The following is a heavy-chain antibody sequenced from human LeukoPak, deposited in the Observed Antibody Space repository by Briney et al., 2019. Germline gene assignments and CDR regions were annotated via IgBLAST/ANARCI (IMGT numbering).Heavy chain of an antibody. V-gene: IGHV4-34*01. D-gene: IGHD2-2*02. CDR2: INHSGST. Sequence: PSETLSLTCAVYGGSFSGYYWSWIRQPPGKGLEWIGEINHSGSTNYNPSLKSRVTISVDTSKNQFSLKLSSVTAADTAVYYCARAGYCSSTSCYTNFDYWGQGTLVTVSS. CDR1: GGSFSGYY. CDR3: ARAGYCSSTSCYTNFDY. J-gene: IGHJ4*02.